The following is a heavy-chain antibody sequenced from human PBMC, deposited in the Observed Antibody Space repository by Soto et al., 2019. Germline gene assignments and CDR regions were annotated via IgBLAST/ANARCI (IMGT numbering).Heavy chain of an antibody. Sequence: GGSLRLSCAASGFTFSSYAMSWVRQAPGKGLEWVSAISGSGGSTYYADSVKGRFTISRDNSKNTLYLQMNSQRAEDPAVYFCAIGPEPTIGITIFEVVITAHYSGLDVLGQGTTVTVSS. J-gene: IGHJ6*02. D-gene: IGHD3-3*01. CDR1: GFTFSSYA. CDR3: AIGPEPTIGITIFEVVITAHYSGLDV. V-gene: IGHV3-23*01. CDR2: ISGSGGST.